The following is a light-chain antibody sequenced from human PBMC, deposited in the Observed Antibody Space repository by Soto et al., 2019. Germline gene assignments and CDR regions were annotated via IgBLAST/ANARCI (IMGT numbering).Light chain of an antibody. CDR3: QQYNNWPPWT. CDR1: QSVSSN. J-gene: IGKJ1*01. V-gene: IGKV3-15*01. CDR2: GAS. Sequence: EIVMTQSPATRSVSPGERATLSCRASQSVSSNLAGSQQKPGQAPRLLIYGASTRATGIPARFSGSGSGTEFTLTISSLQSEDFAVYYCQQYNNWPPWTFGQGTKVEIK.